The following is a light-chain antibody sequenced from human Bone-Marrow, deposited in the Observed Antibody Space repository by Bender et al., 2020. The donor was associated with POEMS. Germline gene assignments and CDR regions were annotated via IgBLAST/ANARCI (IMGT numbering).Light chain of an antibody. V-gene: IGLV2-23*01. Sequence: QSALTQPASVSWSPGQSITISCTGTTSDVGSSKYVFWYQQYPGKAPRLMIYEGTERPSGVSSRFSASKSDNTASLTISGLQAEDEADYYCCSVATSGAYVFGTGTKVTV. CDR2: EGT. CDR3: CSVATSGAYV. J-gene: IGLJ1*01. CDR1: TSDVGSSKY.